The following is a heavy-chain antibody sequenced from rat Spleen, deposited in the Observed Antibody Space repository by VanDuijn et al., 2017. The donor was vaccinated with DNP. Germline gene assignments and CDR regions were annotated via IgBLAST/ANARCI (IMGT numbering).Heavy chain of an antibody. D-gene: IGHD3-8*01. V-gene: IGHV5-27*01. J-gene: IGHJ2*01. Sequence: EVQLVESGGGLVQPGRSLKLSCAASGFTFSNYYMAWVRQAPTKGLEWVASISPSGGSTYYPDSVKGRFTISRDNAKSTQYLQMDSLRSEDTATYFCTSNPHVRTAAPFDYWGQGVMVTVSS. CDR3: TSNPHVRTAAPFDY. CDR1: GFTFSNYY. CDR2: ISPSGGST.